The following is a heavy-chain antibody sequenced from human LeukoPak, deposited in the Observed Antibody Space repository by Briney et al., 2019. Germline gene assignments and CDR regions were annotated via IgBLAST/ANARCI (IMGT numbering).Heavy chain of an antibody. CDR3: ARAADSGFSHYYMDV. Sequence: GGSLRLSCAASGFTFDDYGMSWVRQAPGKGLEGVSGINWNGGSTGYADSVKGRFTISRDNAKNSLYLQMSSLRAEDTALYYCARAADSGFSHYYMDVWGKGTTVTVSS. V-gene: IGHV3-20*04. CDR1: GFTFDDYG. J-gene: IGHJ6*03. CDR2: INWNGGST. D-gene: IGHD3-9*01.